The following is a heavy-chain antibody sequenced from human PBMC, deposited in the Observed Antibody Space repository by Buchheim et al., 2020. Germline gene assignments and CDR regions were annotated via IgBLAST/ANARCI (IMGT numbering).Heavy chain of an antibody. CDR2: IYYSGST. Sequence: QVQLQESGPGLVKPSETLSLTCTVSGGSISSYYWSWIRQPPGKGLEWIGYIYYSGSTNYNPSLKSRVTISVDTSKNQFSLKLSSVTAADTAVYYCARVVGDGYNSEYYFDYWGQGTL. J-gene: IGHJ4*02. V-gene: IGHV4-59*01. D-gene: IGHD5-24*01. CDR3: ARVVGDGYNSEYYFDY. CDR1: GGSISSYY.